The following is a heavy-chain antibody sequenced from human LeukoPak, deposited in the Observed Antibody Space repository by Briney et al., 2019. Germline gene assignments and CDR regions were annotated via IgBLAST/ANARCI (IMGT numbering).Heavy chain of an antibody. CDR2: IKQDGSEK. V-gene: IGHV3-7*01. CDR3: AFQLLGYCSSTSCPWAFDI. J-gene: IGHJ3*02. D-gene: IGHD2-2*01. CDR1: GFTFSSYW. Sequence: GGSLRLSCAASGFTFSSYWMSWVRQAPGKGLEWVANIKQDGSEKYYVDSVKGRFTISRDNAKNSLYLQMNSLRAEDTAVYYCAFQLLGYCSSTSCPWAFDIWGQGTMVTVSS.